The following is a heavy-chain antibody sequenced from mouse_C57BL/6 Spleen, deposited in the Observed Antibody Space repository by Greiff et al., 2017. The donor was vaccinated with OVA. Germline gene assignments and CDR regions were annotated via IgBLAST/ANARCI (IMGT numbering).Heavy chain of an antibody. J-gene: IGHJ1*03. Sequence: EVHLVESGEGLVKPGGSLKLSCAASGFTFSSYALSWVRQTPEKRLEWVAYISSGGDYIYYADTVKGRFTISRDNARNTLYLQMSSLKSEDTAMYYCTREDYGSTAYWYFDVWGTGTTVTVSS. CDR1: GFTFSSYA. CDR3: TREDYGSTAYWYFDV. CDR2: ISSGGDYI. V-gene: IGHV5-9-1*02. D-gene: IGHD1-1*01.